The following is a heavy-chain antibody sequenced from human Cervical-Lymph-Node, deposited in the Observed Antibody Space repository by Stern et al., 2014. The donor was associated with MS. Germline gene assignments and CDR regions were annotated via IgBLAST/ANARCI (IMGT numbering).Heavy chain of an antibody. D-gene: IGHD3/OR15-3a*01. V-gene: IGHV1-46*01. J-gene: IGHJ4*02. Sequence: VQLVESGAEGKKPGASVKVSCKASGYTFTSHYMHWVRQAPGQGLEWVGIIHPSGDSASYAQKFQGRVTMTRDTYTSTVYMELSSLRSEDTAVYYCASGTGSKRPTGNYWGQGTLVTVSS. CDR2: IHPSGDSA. CDR1: GYTFTSHY. CDR3: ASGTGSKRPTGNY.